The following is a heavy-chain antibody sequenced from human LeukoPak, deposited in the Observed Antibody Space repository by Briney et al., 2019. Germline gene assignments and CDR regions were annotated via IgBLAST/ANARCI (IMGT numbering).Heavy chain of an antibody. J-gene: IGHJ4*02. Sequence: ASVKVSCKASGGTFSSYAISWVRQAPGQGLEWMGRIIPILGIANYAQKFQGRVTITADKSTSTAYMELSSLRSEDTAAYYCARGAIQLWTFDYWGQGTLVTVSS. V-gene: IGHV1-69*04. D-gene: IGHD5-18*01. CDR2: IIPILGIA. CDR1: GGTFSSYA. CDR3: ARGAIQLWTFDY.